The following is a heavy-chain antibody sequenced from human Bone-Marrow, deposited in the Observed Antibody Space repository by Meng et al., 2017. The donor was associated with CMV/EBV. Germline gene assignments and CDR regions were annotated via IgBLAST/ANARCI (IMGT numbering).Heavy chain of an antibody. J-gene: IGHJ4*02. Sequence: VSIRSGGYYWGWIRQHPGEGLGWIGYIYYSGSIYYNPSLKSRVTISGDTSKNQFSLKLSSVTVADTAVYYCASGYCSSTSCYEGFDYWGQGTLVTVSS. CDR1: VSIRSGGYY. CDR2: IYYSGSI. V-gene: IGHV4-31*02. D-gene: IGHD2-2*03. CDR3: ASGYCSSTSCYEGFDY.